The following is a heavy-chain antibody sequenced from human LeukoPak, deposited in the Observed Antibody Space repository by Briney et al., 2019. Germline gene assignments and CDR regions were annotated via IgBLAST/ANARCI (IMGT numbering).Heavy chain of an antibody. V-gene: IGHV5-51*01. CDR2: IYPSDSDT. D-gene: IGHD3-22*01. Sequence: KVSCKASGGTFSSYAISWVRQMPGKGLEWMGIIYPSDSDTRYSPSFQGQVTISADKSISTAYLQWSSLKASDTAIYYCARKGFNDTSGYSYLDYWGQGSLVTVSS. J-gene: IGHJ4*02. CDR1: GGTFSSYA. CDR3: ARKGFNDTSGYSYLDY.